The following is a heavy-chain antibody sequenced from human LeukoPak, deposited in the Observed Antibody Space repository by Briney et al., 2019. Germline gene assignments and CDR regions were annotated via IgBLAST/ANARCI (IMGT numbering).Heavy chain of an antibody. CDR2: INPNSGGT. V-gene: IGHV1-2*02. J-gene: IGHJ2*01. D-gene: IGHD6-13*01. Sequence: ASVKVSCKASGYTFTGYYMHWVQQAPGQGLEWMGWINPNSGGTNYAQKFQGRVTMTRDTSISTAYMELSRLRSDDTAVYYCARDIQQLVPYWYFDLWGRGTLVTVSS. CDR1: GYTFTGYY. CDR3: ARDIQQLVPYWYFDL.